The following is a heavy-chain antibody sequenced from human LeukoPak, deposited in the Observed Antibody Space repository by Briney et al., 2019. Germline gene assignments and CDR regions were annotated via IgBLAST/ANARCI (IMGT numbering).Heavy chain of an antibody. J-gene: IGHJ4*02. CDR3: ARASGSYYPVDY. D-gene: IGHD1-26*01. CDR2: IYYSGST. V-gene: IGHV4-59*08. CDR1: GGSISSYY. Sequence: SETLSLTCTVSGGSISSYYWSWIRQPPGKGLEWIGYIYYSGSTNYNPSLKSRVTILVDTSKNQFSLKLSSVTAADTAVYYCARASGSYYPVDYWGQGTLVTVSS.